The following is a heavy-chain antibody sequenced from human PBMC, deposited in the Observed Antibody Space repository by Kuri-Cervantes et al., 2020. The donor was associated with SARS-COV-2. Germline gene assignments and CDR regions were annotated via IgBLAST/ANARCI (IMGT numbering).Heavy chain of an antibody. CDR2: INHSGST. D-gene: IGHD3-16*01. J-gene: IGHJ6*02. V-gene: IGHV4-39*07. CDR3: ASISPLGYYYGMDV. CDR1: GGSVSSGSYY. Sequence: SETLSLTCTVSGGSVSSGSYYWSWIRQPPGKGLEWIGEINHSGSTNYNPSLKSRVTISVDTSKNQFSLKLSSVTAADTAVYYCASISPLGYYYGMDVWGQGTTVTVSS.